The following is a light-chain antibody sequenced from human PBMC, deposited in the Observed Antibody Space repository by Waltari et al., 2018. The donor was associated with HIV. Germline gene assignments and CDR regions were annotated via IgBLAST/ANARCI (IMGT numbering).Light chain of an antibody. Sequence: QSVLTQPPSVSGAPGQRVTISCTGSSSNIGAPYDVHWYHQLPGSAPKLLIYGNSNRPSGVPDRFSGSKSGTSASLAITELQAEDEADYYCQSYDSSLSGWVFAGGTKLTVL. CDR3: QSYDSSLSGWV. CDR1: SSNIGAPYD. V-gene: IGLV1-40*01. J-gene: IGLJ3*02. CDR2: GNS.